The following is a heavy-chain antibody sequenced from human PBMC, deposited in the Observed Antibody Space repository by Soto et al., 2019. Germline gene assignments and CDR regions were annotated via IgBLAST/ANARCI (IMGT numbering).Heavy chain of an antibody. V-gene: IGHV6-1*01. Sequence: PSQTLSLTCAISGDSVSSNTASWNWIRQSPSRGLEWLGRTYFRSKWYNDYAVSVKSRIIINPDTSNNQFSLQLNSVPPEDTAAYFCAKGDNLGPKTGYAFDPWGQGIMVTVSS. CDR3: AKGDNLGPKTGYAFDP. D-gene: IGHD5-12*01. J-gene: IGHJ5*02. CDR2: TYFRSKWYN. CDR1: GDSVSSNTAS.